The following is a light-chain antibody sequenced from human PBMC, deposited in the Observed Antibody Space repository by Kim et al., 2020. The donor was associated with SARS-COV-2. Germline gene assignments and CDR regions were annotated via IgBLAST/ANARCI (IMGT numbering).Light chain of an antibody. CDR3: NSRDSNDNVV. Sequence: SSELTQDPAVSVALGQTVRITCQGDSLRSYYATWYQQKPGQAPILVIYGKNNRPSGIPDRFYGSSSGNTASLTITGNQAGDEADYYSNSRDSNDNVVFGG. CDR1: SLRSYY. CDR2: GKN. V-gene: IGLV3-19*01. J-gene: IGLJ2*01.